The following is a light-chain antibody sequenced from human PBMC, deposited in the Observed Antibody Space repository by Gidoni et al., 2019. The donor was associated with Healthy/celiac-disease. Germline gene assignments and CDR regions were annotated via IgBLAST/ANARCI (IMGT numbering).Light chain of an antibody. V-gene: IGKV3-20*01. J-gene: IGKJ5*01. Sequence: EIVLTQSPGTLSLSPGERATLSCRASQSVSSSYLAWYQQKSGQAPRLLIYCASSRATGIPDRFSGSGSGTDFTLTISRLEPEDFAVYYCQQYGSSLFGQGTRLEIK. CDR3: QQYGSSL. CDR1: QSVSSSY. CDR2: CAS.